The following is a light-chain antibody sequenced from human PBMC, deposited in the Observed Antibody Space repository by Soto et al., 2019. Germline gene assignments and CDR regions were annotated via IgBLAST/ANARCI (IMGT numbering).Light chain of an antibody. J-gene: IGLJ2*01. CDR3: GTWDSLLSAVV. CDR1: SSNIGNNY. CDR2: DNN. V-gene: IGLV1-51*01. Sequence: HSVLTQPPSVSAAPGQKVTISCSGSSSNIGNNYVSWYQHFPGTAPKLLIYDNNKRPSGIPDRFSGSKSGTSATLGITGLQTGDEADYYCGTWDSLLSAVVFGGGTKLTVL.